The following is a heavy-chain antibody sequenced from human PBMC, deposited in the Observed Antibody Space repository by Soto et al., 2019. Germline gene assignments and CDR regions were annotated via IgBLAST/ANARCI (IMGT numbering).Heavy chain of an antibody. CDR2: ISSGAGTT. V-gene: IGHV3-48*03. CDR3: ATSPDGFYFDS. Sequence: GGSLRLSCAASGFTFRSYEMNWVRQAPGKGLEWVSYISSGAGTTYYADSVKGRFTISRDNAKNSLYLQMNSLGADDTAVYYCATSPDGFYFDSWGQGSLVPVSS. J-gene: IGHJ4*02. CDR1: GFTFRSYE.